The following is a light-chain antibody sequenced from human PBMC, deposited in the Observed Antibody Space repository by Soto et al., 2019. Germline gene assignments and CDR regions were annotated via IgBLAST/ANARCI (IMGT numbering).Light chain of an antibody. CDR2: DVS. CDR1: SSDVGGYKY. CDR3: RSYRSSSAPLYVV. J-gene: IGLJ2*01. Sequence: QSALTQPASLSGSPGQSLTISCTGTSSDVGGYKYVSWYQQHPGKDPKLLIYDVSNRPSGLSNRFYGSKSVNTASRTHSGLQPEDEAYYYCRSYRSSSAPLYVVCGEGTQVHVL. V-gene: IGLV2-14*01.